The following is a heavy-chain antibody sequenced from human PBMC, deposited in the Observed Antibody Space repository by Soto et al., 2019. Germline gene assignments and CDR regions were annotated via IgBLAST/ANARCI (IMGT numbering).Heavy chain of an antibody. CDR1: GFTFSYYW. Sequence: EVQLVESGGGLVQPGEFLRLSCAASGFTFSYYWMHWVRQAPGKGLVWVSRIHSDGSSTTYADSVKGRFTISRDNARNTLYLQMNSLRAEDTAVYYCARGDRGAFDLWGQGTVVTVSS. J-gene: IGHJ3*01. D-gene: IGHD1-26*01. V-gene: IGHV3-74*01. CDR3: ARGDRGAFDL. CDR2: IHSDGSST.